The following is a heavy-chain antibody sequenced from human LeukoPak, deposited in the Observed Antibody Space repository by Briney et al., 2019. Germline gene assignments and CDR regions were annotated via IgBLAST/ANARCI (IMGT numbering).Heavy chain of an antibody. D-gene: IGHD2-2*01. CDR2: INSGSTSI. CDR1: GFTFSDWY. Sequence: GGSLRLSCAASGFTFSDWYMSWIRQTPGKGLEWVSYINSGSTSIYNGDSVKGRFTISRDNAKNSLYLQMNSLRAEDTAVYYCARVFSGLGYCSRTSCVDDSFDIWGQGTMVTVSS. V-gene: IGHV3-11*04. CDR3: ARVFSGLGYCSRTSCVDDSFDI. J-gene: IGHJ3*02.